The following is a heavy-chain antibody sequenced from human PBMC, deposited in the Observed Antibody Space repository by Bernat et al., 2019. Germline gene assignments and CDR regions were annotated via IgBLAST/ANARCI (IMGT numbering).Heavy chain of an antibody. CDR2: ISCSGGST. D-gene: IGHD2-21*01. V-gene: IGHV3-23*01. CDR3: AKEGVDGNDY. Sequence: EVQLLESGGGLVQPGGSLRLSCAASGFTFSSYAMSWVRQAPGKGLEWVSAISCSGGSTYYADYVKGRFTSTRDDCKTTLYLQMNSRRAEDTAVYYCAKEGVDGNDYWGQGTLVTVSS. J-gene: IGHJ4*02. CDR1: GFTFSSYA.